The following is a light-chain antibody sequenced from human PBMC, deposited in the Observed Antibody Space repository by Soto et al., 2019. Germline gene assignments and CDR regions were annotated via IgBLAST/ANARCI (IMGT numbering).Light chain of an antibody. J-gene: IGLJ1*01. CDR1: SSDVGGYNY. CDR2: EVS. Sequence: QSVLAQPASVSGSPGQSITISCTGTSSDVGGYNYVSRYQQHPGKAPKLMIYEVSNRPSGVSNRFSGSKSGNTASLTISGLQAEDEADYYCSSYTSSNTYVFGTGTKVTVL. V-gene: IGLV2-14*01. CDR3: SSYTSSNTYV.